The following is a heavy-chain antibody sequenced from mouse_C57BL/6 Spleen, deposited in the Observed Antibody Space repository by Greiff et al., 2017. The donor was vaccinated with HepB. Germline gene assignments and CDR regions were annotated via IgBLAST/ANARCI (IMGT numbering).Heavy chain of an antibody. J-gene: IGHJ3*01. CDR1: GYTFTDYY. D-gene: IGHD1-1*01. CDR2: INPNNGGT. Sequence: EVQLQQSGPELVKPGASVKISCKASGYTFTDYYMNWVKQSHGKSLEWIGDINPNNGGTSYNQKFKGKATLTVDKSSSTAYMELRSLTSEYSAVYYCARFPTTVVATNAYWGQGTLVTVSA. V-gene: IGHV1-26*01. CDR3: ARFPTTVVATNAY.